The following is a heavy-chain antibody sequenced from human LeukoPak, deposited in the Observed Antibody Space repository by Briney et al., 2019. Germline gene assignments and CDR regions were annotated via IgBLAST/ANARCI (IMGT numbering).Heavy chain of an antibody. Sequence: ASVKVSCKASGYTFTGYYMHWVRQAPGQGLEWMGWINPNSGGTNYAQKFQGRVTMTRDTSISTAYMELSRLRSDDTAVYYCARDSPYYGSGSEIFDYWGQGTLVTVSS. CDR2: INPNSGGT. V-gene: IGHV1-2*02. CDR1: GYTFTGYY. J-gene: IGHJ4*02. CDR3: ARDSPYYGSGSEIFDY. D-gene: IGHD3-10*01.